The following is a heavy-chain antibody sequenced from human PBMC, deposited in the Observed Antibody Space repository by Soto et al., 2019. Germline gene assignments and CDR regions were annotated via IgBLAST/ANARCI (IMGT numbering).Heavy chain of an antibody. J-gene: IGHJ4*01. CDR3: ARHLGEGYFDY. CDR2: ISYSGST. CDR1: GGSISSGNYY. Sequence: PLETLSLTCTVSGGSISSGNYYWSWIRQPPGKGLEWIGFISYSGSTYYSTSLKSRVTISVDTSKNHFSLKLSSVTAADTAVYFCARHLGEGYFDYWGHGTLVTVSS. V-gene: IGHV4-39*01.